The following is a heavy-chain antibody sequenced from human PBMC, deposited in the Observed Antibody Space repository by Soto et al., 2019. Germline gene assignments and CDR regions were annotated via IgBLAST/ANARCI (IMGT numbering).Heavy chain of an antibody. CDR3: AKDTVVTS. J-gene: IGHJ4*02. CDR1: GFTFNTYT. V-gene: IGHV3-23*01. Sequence: EVQLLESGGGLVQPGGSLRLSCAASGFTFNTYTMSWVRQAPGKGLEWVSSISDSGFTTYSGDSVEGRFTISRDTSKNTLYLQMNSLRAEDTAVYYCAKDTVVTSWGQGTLVTVSS. CDR2: ISDSGFTT. D-gene: IGHD2-15*01.